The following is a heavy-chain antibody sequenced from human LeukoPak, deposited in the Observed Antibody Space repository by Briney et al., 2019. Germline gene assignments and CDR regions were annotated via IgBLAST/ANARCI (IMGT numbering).Heavy chain of an antibody. CDR2: INSDGSTT. Sequence: GGSLRLSCAASGFTFSSYAMHWVRQAPGKGLVWVSRINSDGSTTSYADSVMGRFTISRDNAKNTLYLQMNSLRAEDTAVYYCARVIYSGWQGELSDWGQGTLVTVSS. D-gene: IGHD6-19*01. CDR1: GFTFSSYA. V-gene: IGHV3-74*01. J-gene: IGHJ4*02. CDR3: ARVIYSGWQGELSD.